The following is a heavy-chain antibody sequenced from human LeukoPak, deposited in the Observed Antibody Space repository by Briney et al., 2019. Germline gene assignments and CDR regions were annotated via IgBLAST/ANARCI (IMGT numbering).Heavy chain of an antibody. D-gene: IGHD2-2*01. CDR3: GRGFALVPAGIPDY. CDR1: GFTFSNYW. J-gene: IGHJ4*02. V-gene: IGHV3-74*01. CDR2: ISTDGSST. Sequence: GGSRRLSCAASGFTFSNYWMHWVRQGPGEGLVWVSRISTDGSSTTYADSVKGRFTISRDNAKNTLYLQMNSPRAEDTAIYYCGRGFALVPAGIPDYWGQGILVTVSS.